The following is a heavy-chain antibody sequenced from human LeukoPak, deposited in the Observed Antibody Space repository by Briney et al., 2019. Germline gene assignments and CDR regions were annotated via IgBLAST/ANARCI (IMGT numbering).Heavy chain of an antibody. Sequence: ASVKVSCKASGYTFTGYYMHWVRQAPGQGLEWMGWINPNSGGTNYAQKFQGRVTMTRDTSISTAYMELSRLRSDDTAVYYCAIGPRPKWLGNPTYYYYGMDVWGQGTTVTVSS. J-gene: IGHJ6*02. D-gene: IGHD6-19*01. CDR2: INPNSGGT. CDR3: AIGPRPKWLGNPTYYYYGMDV. CDR1: GYTFTGYY. V-gene: IGHV1-2*02.